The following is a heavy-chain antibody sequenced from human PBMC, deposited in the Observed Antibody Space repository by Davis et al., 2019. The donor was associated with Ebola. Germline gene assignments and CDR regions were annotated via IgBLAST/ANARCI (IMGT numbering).Heavy chain of an antibody. CDR2: ISGSGGST. D-gene: IGHD3-10*01. Sequence: GESLKISCAASGFTFSNAWMSWVRQAPGKGLEWVSAISGSGGSTYYADSVKGRFTISRDNSKNTLYLQMNSLRPEDTAVYYCAHYYGSGSPDAAFDIWGQGTMVTVSS. V-gene: IGHV3-23*01. CDR1: GFTFSNAW. J-gene: IGHJ3*02. CDR3: AHYYGSGSPDAAFDI.